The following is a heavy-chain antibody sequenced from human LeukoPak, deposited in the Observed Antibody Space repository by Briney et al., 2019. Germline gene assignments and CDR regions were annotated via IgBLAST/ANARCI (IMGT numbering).Heavy chain of an antibody. CDR2: IYYSGST. J-gene: IGHJ4*02. CDR3: ARTYDSSGYPDY. D-gene: IGHD3-22*01. CDR1: GGSISSYY. Sequence: TSETLSLTCAVSGGSISSYYWSWIRQPPGKGLEWIGYIYYSGSTNYNPSLKSRVTISVDTSKNQFSLELSSVTAADTAVYYCARTYDSSGYPDYWGQGTLVTVSS. V-gene: IGHV4-59*08.